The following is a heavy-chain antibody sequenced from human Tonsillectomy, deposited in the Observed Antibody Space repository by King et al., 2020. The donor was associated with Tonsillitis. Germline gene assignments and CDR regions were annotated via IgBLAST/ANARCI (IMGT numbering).Heavy chain of an antibody. CDR3: ATSPTNYDFWSGDPHY. J-gene: IGHJ4*01. CDR1: GFTFRTYS. D-gene: IGHD3-3*01. Sequence: VQLVESGGGLVKPGGSLRLSCAASGFTFRTYSMNWVRQAPGKGLEWVSSISGSSGYIYYADSVKGRFTISRDNANNSLYQQMNSLRGEDTAVYYCATSPTNYDFWSGDPHYWGHGTLVTVSA. V-gene: IGHV3-21*06. CDR2: ISGSSGYI.